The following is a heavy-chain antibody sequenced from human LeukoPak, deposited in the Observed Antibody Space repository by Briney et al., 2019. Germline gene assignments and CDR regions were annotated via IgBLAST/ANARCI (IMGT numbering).Heavy chain of an antibody. CDR1: GGSISSLY. D-gene: IGHD6-19*01. CDR2: IYYSGST. J-gene: IGHJ4*02. CDR3: ARHADSSGLGDYFDY. V-gene: IGHV4-59*08. Sequence: SETLSLTCTVSGGSISSLYWIWIRQPPGKGLEWIGYIYYSGSTNYNPSLKSRVTISVDTSKNQFSLKLNSVTAADTAVYYCARHADSSGLGDYFDYWGQGTLVTVSS.